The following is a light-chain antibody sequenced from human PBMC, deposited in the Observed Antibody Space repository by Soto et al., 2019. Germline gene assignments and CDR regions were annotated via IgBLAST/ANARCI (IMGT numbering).Light chain of an antibody. Sequence: EIVLTQSPGTLSLSPGERATLSCRASQSVSFSYLAWYQQKPGQAPMLLIYGASSRATGIPDRFSGSGSGTDFTLTISRLEPEDFAVYYCQQYGSSPPWTFGQGTKVEIK. CDR1: QSVSFSY. V-gene: IGKV3-20*01. CDR2: GAS. J-gene: IGKJ1*01. CDR3: QQYGSSPPWT.